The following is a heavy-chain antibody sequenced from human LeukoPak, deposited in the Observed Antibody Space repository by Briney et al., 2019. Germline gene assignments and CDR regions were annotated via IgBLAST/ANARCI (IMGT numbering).Heavy chain of an antibody. CDR1: GGTFSSYA. J-gene: IGHJ3*02. V-gene: IGHV1-69*13. CDR2: IIPIFGTA. Sequence: ASVKVSCKASGGTFSSYAISWVRQAPGQGLEWMGGIIPIFGTANYAQKFQGRVTITADESTSTAYMELSSLRSEDTAVYYCARDFPQIGSAFDIWGQGAMVTVSS. D-gene: IGHD1-26*01. CDR3: ARDFPQIGSAFDI.